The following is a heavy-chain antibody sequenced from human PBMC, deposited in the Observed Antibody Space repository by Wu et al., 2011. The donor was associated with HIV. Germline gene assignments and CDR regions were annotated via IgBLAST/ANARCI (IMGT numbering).Heavy chain of an antibody. CDR2: IIPIFGTA. D-gene: IGHD3-10*01. J-gene: IGHJ4*02. Sequence: QVQLVQSGAAVKKPGSSVKVSCKASGGTFNSYGITWVRQAPGQGLEWMGGIIPIFGTANYAQKFQGRVTITADKSTSTAYMELSSLRSEDTAVYYCARDLGYGSGSYSYNFDYWAREPGSPSPQ. CDR1: GGTFNSYG. CDR3: ARDLGYGSGSYSYNFDY. V-gene: IGHV1-69*14.